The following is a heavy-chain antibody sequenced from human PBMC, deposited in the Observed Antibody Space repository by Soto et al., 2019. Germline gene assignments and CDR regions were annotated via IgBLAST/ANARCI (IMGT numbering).Heavy chain of an antibody. Sequence: SETLSLTCTVSGGSISSGDYYWSWIRQPPGKGLEWIGYIYYSGSTYYNPSLKSRVTISVDTSKNQFSLKLSSVTAADTAVYYCARDAGDFWSGYYSMDVWGQGTTVTVSS. CDR1: GGSISSGDYY. V-gene: IGHV4-30-4*01. D-gene: IGHD3-3*01. CDR2: IYYSGST. J-gene: IGHJ6*02. CDR3: ARDAGDFWSGYYSMDV.